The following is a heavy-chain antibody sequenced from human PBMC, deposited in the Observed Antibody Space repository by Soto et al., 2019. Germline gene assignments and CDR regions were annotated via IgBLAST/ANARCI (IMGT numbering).Heavy chain of an antibody. V-gene: IGHV4-59*01. Sequence: SETLSLTCTVSGGSISSYYWSWIRQPPGKGLEWIGYIYYSGSTNYNPSLKSRVTISVDTSKNQFSLKLSSVAAADTAVYYCARGEGWFRGVWNYYYYYGMDVWGQGTTVTVSS. D-gene: IGHD6-19*01. CDR1: GGSISSYY. J-gene: IGHJ6*02. CDR3: ARGEGWFRGVWNYYYYYGMDV. CDR2: IYYSGST.